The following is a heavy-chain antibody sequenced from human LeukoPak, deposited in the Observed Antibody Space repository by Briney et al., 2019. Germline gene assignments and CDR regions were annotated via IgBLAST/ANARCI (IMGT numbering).Heavy chain of an antibody. CDR3: AKDSYPVPEGQGDAFDI. CDR2: IRYDGSNK. D-gene: IGHD3-16*01. V-gene: IGHV3-30*02. J-gene: IGHJ3*02. CDR1: GFTFSSYG. Sequence: PGGSLRLSCAASGFTFSSYGMHWVPQAPGKGLERVAFIRYDGSNKYYADSVKSRFTISRDNSKNTLYLQMNSLRAEDTAVYYCAKDSYPVPEGQGDAFDIWGQGTMVTVSS.